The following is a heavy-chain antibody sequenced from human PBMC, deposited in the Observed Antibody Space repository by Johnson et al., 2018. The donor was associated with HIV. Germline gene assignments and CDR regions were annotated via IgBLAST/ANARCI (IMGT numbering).Heavy chain of an antibody. J-gene: IGHJ3*02. CDR1: GFTFSSYD. V-gene: IGHV3-13*01. Sequence: EVQLVESGGGLVQPGGSLRLSCAASGFTFSSYDMHWVRQATGKGLEWVSAIGTAGDTYYPGSVKGRFTISRDNSKNTLYLQMNSLRAEDTAVYYCAKEGEERWLQLGDAFDILGQGTMVTVSS. CDR2: IGTAGDT. D-gene: IGHD5-24*01. CDR3: AKEGEERWLQLGDAFDI.